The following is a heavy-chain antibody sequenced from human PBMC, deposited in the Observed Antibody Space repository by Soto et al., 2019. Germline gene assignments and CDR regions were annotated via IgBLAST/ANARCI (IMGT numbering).Heavy chain of an antibody. CDR3: ARDWGTCSSTSCYAFDQ. J-gene: IGHJ4*02. CDR2: SIPILGIT. V-gene: IGHV1-69*08. Sequence: QVQLVQSGAEVKKPGSSVKVSCKASGGTFSSYSISWVRQAPGKGLEWIGRSIPILGITTYAQMFQGRVRITAITNTAYTGLSSLRSEDTTVYYCARDWGTCSSTSCYAFDQWGQGTLVTVTS. D-gene: IGHD2-2*01. CDR1: GGTFSSYS.